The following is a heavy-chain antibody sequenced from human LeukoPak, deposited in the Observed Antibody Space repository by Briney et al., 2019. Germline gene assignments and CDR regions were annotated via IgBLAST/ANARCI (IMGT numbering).Heavy chain of an antibody. J-gene: IGHJ4*02. CDR1: GFTFSSYA. D-gene: IGHD3-22*01. Sequence: GRSLRLSCAASGFTFSSYAMHWVRQAPGKGLEWVAVISYDGSNKYYADSVKGRFTISRDSSKNTLYLQMNSLRAEDTAVYYCASNYDSSGYGHDYWGQGTLVTVSS. CDR2: ISYDGSNK. V-gene: IGHV3-30-3*01. CDR3: ASNYDSSGYGHDY.